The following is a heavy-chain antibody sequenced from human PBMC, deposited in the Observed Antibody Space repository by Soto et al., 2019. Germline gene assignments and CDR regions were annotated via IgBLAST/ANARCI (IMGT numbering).Heavy chain of an antibody. CDR1: GYTFTSYD. D-gene: IGHD3-22*01. CDR2: MNPNSGNT. CDR3: ARVTKPYYYDSSGYYLQSYYFDY. J-gene: IGHJ4*02. Sequence: ASVKVSCKASGYTFTSYDINWVRQATGQGLEWMGWMNPNSGNTGYAQKFQGRVTMTRNTSISTAYMELSSLRSEDTAVYYCARVTKPYYYDSSGYYLQSYYFDYWGQGTMVTVYS. V-gene: IGHV1-8*01.